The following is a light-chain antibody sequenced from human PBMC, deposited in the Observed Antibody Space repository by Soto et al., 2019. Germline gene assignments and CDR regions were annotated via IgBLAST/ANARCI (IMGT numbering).Light chain of an antibody. Sequence: EIVLTQSPATLSLSPGKRATLSCRASQSVSSYLAWYQQKXXXAPRLLIYDASNRATGIPARFSGSGSGTDFTLTISSLEPEDFAVYYCQQRSNWRVTFGGGTKVEIK. V-gene: IGKV3-11*01. CDR2: DAS. CDR1: QSVSSY. J-gene: IGKJ4*01. CDR3: QQRSNWRVT.